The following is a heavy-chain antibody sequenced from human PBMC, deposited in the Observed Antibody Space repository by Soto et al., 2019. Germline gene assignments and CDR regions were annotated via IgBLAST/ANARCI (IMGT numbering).Heavy chain of an antibody. V-gene: IGHV3-48*01. J-gene: IGHJ4*02. CDR3: ARDVRRSGYQMAPSTFDS. Sequence: GGSLRLSCAASGFTFSSCAMGWLRQAPGKGLEWLSYISWSSSTIYYADSVKGRFSISRDNAGNSLSLQMHSLRAEDSAVYFCARDVRRSGYQMAPSTFDSWGQGTRVTVSS. CDR2: ISWSSSTI. D-gene: IGHD3-22*01. CDR1: GFTFSSCA.